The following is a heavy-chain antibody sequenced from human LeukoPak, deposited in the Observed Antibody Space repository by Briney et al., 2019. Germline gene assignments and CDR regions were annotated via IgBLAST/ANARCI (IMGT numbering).Heavy chain of an antibody. V-gene: IGHV1-69*05. J-gene: IGHJ4*02. CDR2: IIPIFGTA. D-gene: IGHD3-22*01. CDR3: ARFGYYDSSGYFDY. Sequence: SVKVSCKATGGTFSSYAISWVRQAPGQGLEWMGGIIPIFGTANYAQKFQGRVTITTDESTSTAYMELSSLRSEDTAVYYCARFGYYDSSGYFDYWGQGTLVTVSS. CDR1: GGTFSSYA.